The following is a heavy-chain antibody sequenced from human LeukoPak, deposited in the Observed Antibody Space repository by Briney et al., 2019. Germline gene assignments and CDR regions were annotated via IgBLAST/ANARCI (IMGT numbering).Heavy chain of an antibody. CDR1: GGSVNSGTYY. CDR3: ARGGRWLQFNY. D-gene: IGHD5-24*01. J-gene: IGHJ4*02. CDR2: ISYSGST. Sequence: SETLSLTCTVSGGSVNSGTYYWSWIRQPPGKGLESIGYISYSGSTNYTPSLKSRVTISVDTSKNQFSLKLSSVTAADTAVYYCARGGRWLQFNYWGQGTLVTVSS. V-gene: IGHV4-61*01.